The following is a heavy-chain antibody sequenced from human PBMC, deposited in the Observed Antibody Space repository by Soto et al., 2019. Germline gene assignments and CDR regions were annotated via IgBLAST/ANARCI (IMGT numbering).Heavy chain of an antibody. CDR1: GGTFSSYA. V-gene: IGHV1-69*01. Sequence: QVQLVQSGAAVKKPGSSVKVSCKASGGTFSSYAISWVRQAPGQGLEWMGGIIPIFGTANYAQKFQGRVTITADESTSTAYMELSSLRSEDTAVYYCARDGRGYSSSWYENWFDPWGQGTLVTVSS. D-gene: IGHD6-13*01. J-gene: IGHJ5*02. CDR3: ARDGRGYSSSWYENWFDP. CDR2: IIPIFGTA.